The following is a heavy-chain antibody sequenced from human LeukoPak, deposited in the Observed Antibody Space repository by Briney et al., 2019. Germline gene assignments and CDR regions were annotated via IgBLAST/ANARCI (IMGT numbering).Heavy chain of an antibody. J-gene: IGHJ4*02. CDR1: GYSFTSYW. Sequence: GESLKISCKGSGYSFTSYWIGWVRQMPGKGLEWMGIIYPGDSDTRYSPSFQGQVTISADKSISTAYLQWSSLKASDTAMYYCARRAMITFGGVSFAYWGQGTLVTVSS. V-gene: IGHV5-51*01. CDR3: ARRAMITFGGVSFAY. CDR2: IYPGDSDT. D-gene: IGHD3-16*01.